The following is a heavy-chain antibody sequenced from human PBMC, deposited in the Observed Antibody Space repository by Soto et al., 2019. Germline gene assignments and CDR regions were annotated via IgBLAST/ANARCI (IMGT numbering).Heavy chain of an antibody. D-gene: IGHD6-13*01. V-gene: IGHV3-48*03. CDR2: ISSSGSTI. CDR3: ARDSSSWYGNWFDP. CDR1: GFTFSSYE. Sequence: GGSLRLSCAASGFTFSSYEMNWVRQAPGKGLEWVSYISSSGSTIYYADSVKGRFTISRDNAKNSLYLQMNSLRAEDTAVYYCARDSSSWYGNWFDPWGQGTLVTVSS. J-gene: IGHJ5*02.